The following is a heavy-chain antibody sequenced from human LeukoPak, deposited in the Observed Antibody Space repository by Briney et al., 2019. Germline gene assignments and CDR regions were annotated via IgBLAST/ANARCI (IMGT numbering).Heavy chain of an antibody. D-gene: IGHD6-19*01. V-gene: IGHV4-59*12. CDR3: AREDGGWYLGNNWFDP. Sequence: SETLSLTCTVSGGSISSYYWSWIRQPPGKGLEWIGYIYYSGSTNYNPSLKSRVTISVDTSKNQFSLELSSVTAADTAVYYCAREDGGWYLGNNWFDPWGQGTLVTVSS. CDR2: IYYSGST. J-gene: IGHJ5*02. CDR1: GGSISSYY.